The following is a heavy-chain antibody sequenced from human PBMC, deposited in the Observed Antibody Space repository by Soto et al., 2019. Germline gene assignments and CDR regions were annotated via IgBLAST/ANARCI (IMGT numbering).Heavy chain of an antibody. Sequence: QVQLVQSGTEVKKPGASVNVSCKASGYTFTTHYMHWVRQAPGQGLEWMGIINPSGGGTTYALKFQSRVCMTSATSTNTVYVQLTSLRSEDTAIYFCARAGENYGSGTFSPPLRYYFNSWGQGTLVTVSS. V-gene: IGHV1-46*01. D-gene: IGHD3-10*01. CDR3: ARAGENYGSGTFSPPLRYYFNS. CDR1: GYTFTTHY. J-gene: IGHJ4*02. CDR2: INPSGGGT.